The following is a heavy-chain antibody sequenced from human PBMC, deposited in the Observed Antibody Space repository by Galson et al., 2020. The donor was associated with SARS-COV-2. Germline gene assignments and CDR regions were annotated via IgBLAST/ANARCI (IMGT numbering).Heavy chain of an antibody. V-gene: IGHV4-39*01. CDR3: ARQKLVRYYFDL. Sequence: ASETLSLTCTVSGGSISLSTYYWAWIRQSPGKGLEWIGIIYYSGSAYYNPSFQSRVTVSIDTSRNEFSVRLTSVTAADTAIYYCARQKLVRYYFDLWGQGTLVTVSS. J-gene: IGHJ4*02. D-gene: IGHD2-21*01. CDR2: IYYSGSA. CDR1: GGSISLSTYY.